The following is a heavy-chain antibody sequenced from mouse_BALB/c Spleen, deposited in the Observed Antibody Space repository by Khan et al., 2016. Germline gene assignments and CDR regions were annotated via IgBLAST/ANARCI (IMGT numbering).Heavy chain of an antibody. CDR3: AREGITTVVANGLDY. CDR1: GYAFTSYN. D-gene: IGHD1-1*01. CDR2: IDPYNGGT. J-gene: IGHJ2*01. Sequence: MRLQQSGPELVKPGASVKVSCKASGYAFTSYNMYWVKQSHGKSLEWIGYIDPYNGGTSYNQKFKGKATLTVDKSSSKAYMNLNSLTSEDSAVYDCAREGITTVVANGLDYWGQGTTLTVSA. V-gene: IGHV1S135*01.